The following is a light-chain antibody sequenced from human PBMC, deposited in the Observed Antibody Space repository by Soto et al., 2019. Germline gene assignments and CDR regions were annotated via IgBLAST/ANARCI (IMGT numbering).Light chain of an antibody. CDR3: SSYASSNTGV. Sequence: QSVLTQPASVSGSPGQSITISCTGTNSDVGSYNYVSWYQQHPGKAPKLIIYDVINRPSGVSDRFSGSKSGNTASLTISGLQAEDEADYYCSSYASSNTGVFGGGTKLTVL. J-gene: IGLJ3*02. CDR2: DVI. CDR1: NSDVGSYNY. V-gene: IGLV2-14*01.